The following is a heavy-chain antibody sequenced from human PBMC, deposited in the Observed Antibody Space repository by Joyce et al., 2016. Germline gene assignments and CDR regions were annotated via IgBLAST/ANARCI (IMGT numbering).Heavy chain of an antibody. D-gene: IGHD4-11*01. Sequence: QVQLQQWGAGLLKPSETLSLTCAVYGGSFSGYYWSWIRQPPGKGLEWIGEINHSGRTNYNPSLESRVTISVDTSKNQFSLRLSSVTAADTAVYYCARGLSAFDYSNYAGYDYWGQGTLVTVSS. V-gene: IGHV4-34*01. CDR2: INHSGRT. CDR3: ARGLSAFDYSNYAGYDY. J-gene: IGHJ4*02. CDR1: GGSFSGYY.